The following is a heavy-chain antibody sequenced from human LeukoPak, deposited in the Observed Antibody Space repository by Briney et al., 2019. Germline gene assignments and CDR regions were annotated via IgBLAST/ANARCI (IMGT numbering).Heavy chain of an antibody. CDR1: GFTFSSYA. V-gene: IGHV3-30-3*01. J-gene: IGHJ4*02. Sequence: GRPLRLSCAASGFTFSSYAMHWVRQAPGKGLEWVAVISYDGSNKYYADSVKGRFTISRDNSKNTLYLQMNSLRAEDTAVYYCAREDNWGQGTLVTVSS. CDR3: AREDN. CDR2: ISYDGSNK.